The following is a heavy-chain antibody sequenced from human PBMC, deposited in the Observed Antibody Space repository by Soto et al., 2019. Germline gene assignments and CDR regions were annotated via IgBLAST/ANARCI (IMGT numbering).Heavy chain of an antibody. V-gene: IGHV3-11*01. CDR3: ARIYSRSSNLDY. Sequence: PGWSLRLSCAASGFTFSDYYMSWIRQAPGKGLEWVSHISSSGRTIYYADSVKGRFTTSRDNAKNSLYLQMNSLRAEDTAVYYCARIYSRSSNLDYWGQGTLVTVSS. CDR1: GFTFSDYY. D-gene: IGHD6-6*01. CDR2: ISSSGRTI. J-gene: IGHJ4*02.